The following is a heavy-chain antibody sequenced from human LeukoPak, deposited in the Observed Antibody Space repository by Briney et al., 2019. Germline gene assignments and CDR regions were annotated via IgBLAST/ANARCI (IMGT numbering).Heavy chain of an antibody. D-gene: IGHD5-12*01. CDR3: AKGPIVAQDY. J-gene: IGHJ4*02. V-gene: IGHV3-23*01. CDR2: ISSSSSYI. Sequence: PGGSLRLSCAASGFTFSSYAMSWVRQAPGKGLEWVSSISSSSSYIYYADSVKGRLTISRDNSKNTLYLQMNSLRAEDTAVYYCAKGPIVAQDYWGQGTLVTVSS. CDR1: GFTFSSYA.